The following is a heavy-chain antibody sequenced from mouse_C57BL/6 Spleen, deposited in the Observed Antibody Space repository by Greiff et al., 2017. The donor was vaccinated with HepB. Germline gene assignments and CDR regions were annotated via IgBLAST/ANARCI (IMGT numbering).Heavy chain of an antibody. V-gene: IGHV1-85*01. D-gene: IGHD3-2*02. CDR3: ARCRDSSGPYYAMDY. J-gene: IGHJ4*01. CDR2: IYPRDGST. Sequence: QVQLKQSGPELVKPGASVKLSCKASGYTFTSYDINWVKQRPGQGLEWIGWIYPRDGSTKYNEKFKGKATLTVDTSSSTAYMELHSLTSEDSAVYFCARCRDSSGPYYAMDYWGQGTSVTVSS. CDR1: GYTFTSYD.